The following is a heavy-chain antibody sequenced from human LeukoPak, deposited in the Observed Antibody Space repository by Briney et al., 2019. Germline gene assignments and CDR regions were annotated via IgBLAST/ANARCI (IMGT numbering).Heavy chain of an antibody. CDR3: ARLGGLELPHYFGY. CDR2: IYYSGST. J-gene: IGHJ4*02. Sequence: SETLSLTCTVSGGSNSNSSYYCGWIRQPPGKGLEWIGSIYYSGSTYYNPSLKSRVTISVDTSKNQFSLKLSSVTAADTAVYYCARLGGLELPHYFGYWGQGTLVSVSS. D-gene: IGHD1-7*01. CDR1: GGSNSNSSYY. V-gene: IGHV4-39*01.